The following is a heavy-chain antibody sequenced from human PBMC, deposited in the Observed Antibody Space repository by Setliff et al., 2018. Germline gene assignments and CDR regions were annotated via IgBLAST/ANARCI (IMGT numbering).Heavy chain of an antibody. J-gene: IGHJ4*02. Sequence: SETLSLTCAVSGYSISSGYYWGWIRQPPGKGLEWIGSIYHSGSTYYNPSLKSQVTISVDTSKNQFSLKLSSVNAADTAVYYCARRETYYNFWSGYYAYWGQGTLVTVSS. CDR1: GYSISSGYY. V-gene: IGHV4-38-2*01. CDR2: IYHSGST. CDR3: ARRETYYNFWSGYYAY. D-gene: IGHD3-3*01.